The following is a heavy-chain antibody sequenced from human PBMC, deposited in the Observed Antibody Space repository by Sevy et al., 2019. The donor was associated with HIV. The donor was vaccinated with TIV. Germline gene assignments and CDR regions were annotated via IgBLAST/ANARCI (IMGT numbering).Heavy chain of an antibody. Sequence: SETLSLTCTVSGGSISTTDYYWSWIRQPPGKGLEWIGYIHYTGTTYYNPSLKSRLHKISVDTSRNQSSRTLISVSAGYTAVYYCARGVGGPGVMITFGGVTYGFDFWGQGRMVTVSS. CDR3: ARGVGGPGVMITFGGVTYGFDF. CDR1: GGSISTTDYY. J-gene: IGHJ3*01. D-gene: IGHD3-16*01. CDR2: IHYTGTT. V-gene: IGHV4-30-4*01.